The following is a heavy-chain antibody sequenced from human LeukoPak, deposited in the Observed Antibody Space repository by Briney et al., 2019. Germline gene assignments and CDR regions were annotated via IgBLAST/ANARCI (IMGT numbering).Heavy chain of an antibody. CDR1: GYTFTGCY. V-gene: IGHV1-2*02. CDR3: ARDGETYCGGDCYFAFDI. J-gene: IGHJ3*02. Sequence: ASVKVSCKASGYTFTGCYMHWVRQAPGQGLEWMGWINPNSGGTNYAQKFQGRVTMTRDTSISTAYMELSRLRSDDTAVYYCARDGETYCGGDCYFAFDIWGQGTMVTVSS. D-gene: IGHD2-21*02. CDR2: INPNSGGT.